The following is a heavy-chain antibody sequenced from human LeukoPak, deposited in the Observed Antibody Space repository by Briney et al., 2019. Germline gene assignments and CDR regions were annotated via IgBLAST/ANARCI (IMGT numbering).Heavy chain of an antibody. CDR1: GFTFSSYS. Sequence: GGSLRLSCAASGFTFSSYSMNWVRQAPGRGLEWVSSISSSSSYIYYADSVKGRFTISRDNAKNSLYLQMNSLRAEDTAVYYCARDGAFINYYYMDVWGKGTTVTVSS. J-gene: IGHJ6*03. V-gene: IGHV3-21*01. CDR2: ISSSSSYI. D-gene: IGHD1-26*01. CDR3: ARDGAFINYYYMDV.